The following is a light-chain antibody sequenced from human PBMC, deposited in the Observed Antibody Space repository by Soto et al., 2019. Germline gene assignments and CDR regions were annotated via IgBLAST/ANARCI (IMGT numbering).Light chain of an antibody. CDR1: QSVSSY. CDR3: QQRSNWPLT. V-gene: IGKV3-11*01. J-gene: IGKJ4*01. CDR2: DAP. Sequence: EIVLTQSPGTLSLSPGARATLSCRASQSVSSYLAWHPQKPGQAPRLLIYDAPNRATGIPARFSGSGSGTDFTLTISSLEPEDFAVYYCQQRSNWPLTFGGGTKVDIK.